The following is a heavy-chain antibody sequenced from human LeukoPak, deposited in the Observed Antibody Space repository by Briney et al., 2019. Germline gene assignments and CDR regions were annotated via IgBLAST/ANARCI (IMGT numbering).Heavy chain of an antibody. V-gene: IGHV1-18*01. CDR3: AREAGSAAYYYGMDV. D-gene: IGHD6-13*01. Sequence: ASVKVSCKASGYTFISYGISWVRQAPGQGLEWMGWISAYNGNTNYAQKLQGRVTMTTDTSTSTAYMELRSLRSDDTAVYYCAREAGSAAYYYGMDVWGQGTTVTVSS. J-gene: IGHJ6*02. CDR2: ISAYNGNT. CDR1: GYTFISYG.